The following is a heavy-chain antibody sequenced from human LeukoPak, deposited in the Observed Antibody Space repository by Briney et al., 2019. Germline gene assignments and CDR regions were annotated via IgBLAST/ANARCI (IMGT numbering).Heavy chain of an antibody. V-gene: IGHV3-30*18. Sequence: GGSLRLSCAASGFTFSSYGMHWVRQAPGKGLEWVAVISYDGSNKYYADSVKGRFTISRDNSKNTLYLQMNSLRAEDTAVYYCAKSKVKLRLLEWLLDYWGQGTLVTVSS. CDR1: GFTFSSYG. CDR3: AKSKVKLRLLEWLLDY. D-gene: IGHD3-3*01. J-gene: IGHJ4*02. CDR2: ISYDGSNK.